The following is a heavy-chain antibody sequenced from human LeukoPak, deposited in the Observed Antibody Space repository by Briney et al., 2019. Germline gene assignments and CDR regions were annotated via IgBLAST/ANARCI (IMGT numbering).Heavy chain of an antibody. CDR3: ARTYGTFDY. V-gene: IGHV4-59*08. J-gene: IGHJ4*02. CDR2: IYYSGNT. D-gene: IGHD3-10*01. CDR1: GGSISSYY. Sequence: SETLSLTCTVSGGSISSYYWSWIRQPPGKGLEWIGYIYYSGNTNYNPPLKSRVTISVDTSKNQFSLKLSSVTAADTAVYYCARTYGTFDYWGQGTLVTVSS.